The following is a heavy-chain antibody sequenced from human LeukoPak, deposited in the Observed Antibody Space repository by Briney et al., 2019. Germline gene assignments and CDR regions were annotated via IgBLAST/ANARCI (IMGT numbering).Heavy chain of an antibody. V-gene: IGHV3-30*03. J-gene: IGHJ4*02. CDR3: TRDVTGAQGGDY. CDR2: ISYDGSNK. Sequence: DPGGSLRLSCAASGFTFSSYGMHWVRQAPGKGLEWVAVISYDGSNKYYADSVKGRFTISRDNSKNTLYLQMNSLRDEDTATYYCTRDVTGAQGGDYWGQGTLVTVSS. CDR1: GFTFSSYG. D-gene: IGHD3-16*01.